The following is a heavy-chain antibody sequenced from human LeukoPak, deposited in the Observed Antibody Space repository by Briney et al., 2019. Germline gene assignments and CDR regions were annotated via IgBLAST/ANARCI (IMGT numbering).Heavy chain of an antibody. J-gene: IGHJ4*02. CDR2: ISYDGKNE. V-gene: IGHV3-30*18. CDR1: GFTFSNFG. CDR3: AKQMAVDYFDY. Sequence: GRSLRLSCAASGFTFSNFGMHWVRQAPGKGLEWVAVISYDGKNEYYTDSVKGRFTISRDNAENTLYLQMNSLRAEDTAVYYCAKQMAVDYFDYWGQGTLVTVSS. D-gene: IGHD5-24*01.